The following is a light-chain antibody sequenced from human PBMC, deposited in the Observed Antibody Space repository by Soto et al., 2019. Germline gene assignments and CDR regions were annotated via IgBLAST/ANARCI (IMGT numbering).Light chain of an antibody. CDR3: QQYDQWPIT. CDR1: QSVSSY. J-gene: IGKJ5*01. V-gene: IGKV3D-15*01. CDR2: DAS. Sequence: EIVLAQSPATLSLSPGERATVSCRASQSVSSYLAWYQQKPGQAPRLLIYDASNRATGIPARFSGSGSGTEFTFTITSLQSEDFAVYFCQQYDQWPITFGQGTRLEIK.